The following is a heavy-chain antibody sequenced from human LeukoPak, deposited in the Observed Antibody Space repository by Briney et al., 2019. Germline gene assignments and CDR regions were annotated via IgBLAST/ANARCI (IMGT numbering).Heavy chain of an antibody. CDR3: ARDRAVAGN. Sequence: GGSLRLSCAASGFTFSKYWMLWVRQAPGKGLESVSRINTDGTVTTHADSVKGRFTVSRDNADNTMFLQMNSLRAEDTAVYYCARDRAVAGNWGQGTLVTVSS. CDR2: INTDGTVT. CDR1: GFTFSKYW. V-gene: IGHV3-74*01. J-gene: IGHJ4*02. D-gene: IGHD6-19*01.